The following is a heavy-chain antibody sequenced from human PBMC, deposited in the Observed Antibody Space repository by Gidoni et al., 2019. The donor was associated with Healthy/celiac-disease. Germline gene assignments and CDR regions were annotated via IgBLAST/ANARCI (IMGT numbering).Heavy chain of an antibody. J-gene: IGHJ4*02. Sequence: QVQLQESGPGLVKPSQTLSLTCTVSGCSLSSVVYYWSWIRQHPGKGLEWIGYIYYSGSTYYNPSLKSRVTISVDTSKNQFSLKLSSVTAADTAVYYCARERGNIVGATWGSYFDYWGQGTLVTVSS. CDR3: ARERGNIVGATWGSYFDY. CDR2: IYYSGST. D-gene: IGHD1-26*01. CDR1: GCSLSSVVYY. V-gene: IGHV4-31*03.